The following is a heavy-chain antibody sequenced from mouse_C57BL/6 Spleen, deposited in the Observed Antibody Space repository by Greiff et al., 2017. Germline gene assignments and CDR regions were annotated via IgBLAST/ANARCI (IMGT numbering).Heavy chain of an antibody. Sequence: QVQLKESGAELVRPGASVTLSCKASGYTFTDYEMHWVKQTPVHGLEWIGAIDPETGGTAYNQKFKGKAILTADKSSSTAYMELRSLTSEDSAVYYCTQNYYGSRRYFDVWGTGTTVTVSS. CDR2: IDPETGGT. V-gene: IGHV1-15*01. D-gene: IGHD1-1*01. CDR3: TQNYYGSRRYFDV. CDR1: GYTFTDYE. J-gene: IGHJ1*03.